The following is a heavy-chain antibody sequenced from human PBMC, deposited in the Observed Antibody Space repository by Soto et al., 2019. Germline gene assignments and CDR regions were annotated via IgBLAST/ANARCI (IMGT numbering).Heavy chain of an antibody. D-gene: IGHD2-8*01. J-gene: IGHJ6*02. CDR1: GYTFTGYY. CDR3: ARGDSTDCSNGVCSFFYNHDMDV. CDR2: INPKSGGT. V-gene: IGHV1-2*04. Sequence: ASVKVSCKASGYTFTGYYMHWVRQAPGQGLEWLGRINPKSGGTSTAQKFQGWVTMTTDTSISTASMELTRLTSDDTAIYYCARGDSTDCSNGVCSFFYNHDMDVWGQGTTVTVSS.